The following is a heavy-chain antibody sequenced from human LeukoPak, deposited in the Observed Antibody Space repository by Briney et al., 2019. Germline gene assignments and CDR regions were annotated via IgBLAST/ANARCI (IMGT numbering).Heavy chain of an antibody. CDR1: GFTFSGSA. Sequence: GGSLRLSCAASGFTFSGSAIHWVRQASGKGLEWVGRIRSRANSYATVYGVSVKGRFTISRDDSKNTAYLQMNSLTTEDTAVYYCASTDHGDNSGYWGQGTLVTVSS. CDR2: IRSRANSYAT. V-gene: IGHV3-73*01. J-gene: IGHJ4*02. D-gene: IGHD4-23*01. CDR3: ASTDHGDNSGY.